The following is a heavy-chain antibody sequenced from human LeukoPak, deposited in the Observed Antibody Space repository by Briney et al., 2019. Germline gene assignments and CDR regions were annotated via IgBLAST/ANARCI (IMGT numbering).Heavy chain of an antibody. CDR3: AKDPTSFVRSFDY. J-gene: IGHJ4*02. V-gene: IGHV3-30*18. CDR1: GFTFSSYG. D-gene: IGHD2-8*01. Sequence: GGSLRLSCAASGFTFSSYGMHWVRQAPGKGPEWVAVISYDGSNKYYADSVKGRFTISRDNPKNTLYLQMNSLRAEDTAVYYCAKDPTSFVRSFDYWGQGTLVTVSS. CDR2: ISYDGSNK.